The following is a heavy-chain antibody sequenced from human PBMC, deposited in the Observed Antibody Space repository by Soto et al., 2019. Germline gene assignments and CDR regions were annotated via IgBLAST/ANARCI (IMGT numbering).Heavy chain of an antibody. D-gene: IGHD3-3*01. Sequence: GSLRLSCAASGFTFSSYEMNWVRQAPGKGLEWFSYISSGGSTIYYADSVKGRFTISRDNAKNSLYLQMNSLRAEDTAVYYCARDSHYDFWSGYRTYYYGMDVWGQGTTVTVYS. CDR2: ISSGGSTI. CDR1: GFTFSSYE. J-gene: IGHJ6*02. CDR3: ARDSHYDFWSGYRTYYYGMDV. V-gene: IGHV3-48*03.